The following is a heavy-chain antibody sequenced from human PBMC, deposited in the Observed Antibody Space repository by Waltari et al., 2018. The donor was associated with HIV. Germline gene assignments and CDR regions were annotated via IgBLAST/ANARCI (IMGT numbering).Heavy chain of an antibody. D-gene: IGHD3-3*01. Sequence: EVQPVASGGGLVQPGGSQRLSCAASGFTFSSPWSRWVRQSPGKGLEWVANIKQDGSGIYYVDSVKGRFTISRDNAKNSLYLQMNSLRAEDTAVYYCARDRTITIFGAPRDYGMDVWGQGTTVTVSS. CDR3: ARDRTITIFGAPRDYGMDV. CDR1: GFTFSSPW. V-gene: IGHV3-7*01. CDR2: IKQDGSGI. J-gene: IGHJ6*02.